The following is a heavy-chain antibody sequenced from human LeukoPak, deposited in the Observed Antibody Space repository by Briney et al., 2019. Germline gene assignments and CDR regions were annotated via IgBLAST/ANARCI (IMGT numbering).Heavy chain of an antibody. V-gene: IGHV1-8*01. J-gene: IGHJ4*02. D-gene: IGHD3-3*01. CDR3: ARGITIFGVVPGY. CDR1: GYTFTTYD. CDR2: MNPNSGNT. Sequence: ASVKVSCKASGYTFTTYDINWVRQATGQGLEWMGWMNPNSGNTGSAQKFQGRVTMTRNTSISTAYMELSSLRSEDTAIYYCARGITIFGVVPGYWGQGTLSPSPQ.